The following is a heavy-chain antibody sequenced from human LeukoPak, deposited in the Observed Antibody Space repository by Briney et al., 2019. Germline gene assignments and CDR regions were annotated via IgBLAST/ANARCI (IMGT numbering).Heavy chain of an antibody. Sequence: SETLSLTCTVSGGSIGTYYWSWVRQSPGKGLEWIGYIYVTGNRYNPYLQSRVTISVDTSRNQFFLKISSVTAADTAVYYCARHIGGGIEDMDVWGKGTKVTVSS. J-gene: IGHJ6*03. D-gene: IGHD3-16*02. CDR1: GGSIGTYY. CDR3: ARHIGGGIEDMDV. CDR2: IYVTGN. V-gene: IGHV4-59*08.